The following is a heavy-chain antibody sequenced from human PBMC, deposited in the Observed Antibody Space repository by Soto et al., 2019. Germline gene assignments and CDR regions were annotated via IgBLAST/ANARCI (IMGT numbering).Heavy chain of an antibody. V-gene: IGHV3-23*01. CDR2: ISGRGGPI. Sequence: GGSLRLSCAAAGFPFSNPAMSWVRQGPGKGLEWVSTISGRGGPIYYADSVKGRFTISRDNSKNALWLQMNSLRAEDTALYYCAKGSGNIRPYGMDVWGQGTTVTVSS. CDR1: GFPFSNPA. J-gene: IGHJ6*02. CDR3: AKGSGNIRPYGMDV.